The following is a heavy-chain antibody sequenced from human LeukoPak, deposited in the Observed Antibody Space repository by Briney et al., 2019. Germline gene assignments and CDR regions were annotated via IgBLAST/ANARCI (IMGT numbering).Heavy chain of an antibody. CDR3: ARAGSLSVPAYNWFDP. CDR1: GGTFSSYA. D-gene: IGHD3-10*01. V-gene: IGHV1-69*05. CDR2: IIPIFGTA. J-gene: IGHJ5*02. Sequence: SVKVSCKASGGTFSSYAISWVRQAPGQGLEWMGGIIPIFGTANYAQKFQGRVTITTDESTSTAYMQLSSLRSEDTAVYYCARAGSLSVPAYNWFDPWGQGTLVTVSS.